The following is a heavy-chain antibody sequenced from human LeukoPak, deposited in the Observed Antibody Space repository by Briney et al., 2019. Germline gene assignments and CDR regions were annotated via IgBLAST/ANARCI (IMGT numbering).Heavy chain of an antibody. CDR1: GFTLSTYA. V-gene: IGHV3-23*01. CDR2: TRSSDAGK. CDR3: AKAPVTSCRGAYCYPFDS. Sequence: GGSLRLSCAASGFTLSTYAMSWVRQTPGKGLECVAATRSSDAGKYHADSVRGRFTISRDNSKNTLYLQMNSLRAEDAAVYFCAKAPVTSCRGAYCYPFDSWGQGTLVTVSS. J-gene: IGHJ4*02. D-gene: IGHD2-21*01.